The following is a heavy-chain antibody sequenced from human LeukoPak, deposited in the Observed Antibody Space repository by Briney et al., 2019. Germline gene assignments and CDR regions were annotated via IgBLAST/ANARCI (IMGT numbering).Heavy chain of an antibody. D-gene: IGHD6-6*01. V-gene: IGHV3-74*01. J-gene: IGHJ6*02. CDR2: INSDGSST. Sequence: GGSLRLSCAASGFTFSSYWMHWVRQAPGKGLVWVSRINSDGSSTSYADSVKGRFTISRDNAKNTLYLQMNSLRAEDTAVYYCARDLSSSPKRDCYYYGMDVWSQGTTVTVSS. CDR3: ARDLSSSPKRDCYYYGMDV. CDR1: GFTFSSYW.